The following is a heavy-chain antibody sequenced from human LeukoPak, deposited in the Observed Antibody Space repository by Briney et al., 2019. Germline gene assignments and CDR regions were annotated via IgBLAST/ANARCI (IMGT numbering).Heavy chain of an antibody. Sequence: ASVKVSCKASGYTFTSYGISWVRQAPGQGLEWMGWISAYNGNTNYAQKLQGRVTMTTDTSTSTAYMELRSLRSDDTAVYYCARDYVDTAMDIQYYFDYWGQGTLVTVSS. J-gene: IGHJ4*02. V-gene: IGHV1-18*01. D-gene: IGHD5-18*01. CDR1: GYTFTSYG. CDR3: ARDYVDTAMDIQYYFDY. CDR2: ISAYNGNT.